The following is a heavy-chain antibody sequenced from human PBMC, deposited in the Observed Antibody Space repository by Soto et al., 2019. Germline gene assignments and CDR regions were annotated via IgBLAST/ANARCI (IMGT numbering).Heavy chain of an antibody. V-gene: IGHV4-59*08. Sequence: SETLSLTCTVSGGSINNYYWSWVRQPPGKGLEWIGNVYYSGSTNYNPSLKSRVTISVDRSKNQFSLKLSSVTAADTAVYYCARHFSVDYFDYWGQGALVTVSS. CDR1: GGSINNYY. CDR2: VYYSGST. J-gene: IGHJ4*02. CDR3: ARHFSVDYFDY.